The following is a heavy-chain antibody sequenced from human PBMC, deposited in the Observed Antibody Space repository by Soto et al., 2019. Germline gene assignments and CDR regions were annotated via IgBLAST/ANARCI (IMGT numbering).Heavy chain of an antibody. CDR3: ARDIPKGACYFDS. V-gene: IGHV3-48*04. CDR1: GFTFSSYS. J-gene: IGHJ4*02. Sequence: GGSLRLSCAASGFTFSSYSMNWVRQAPGKGLEWVSYISSSSSTIYYADSVKGRFTIYRDNTGNSLILQMNNLRAEDTAVYYCARDIPKGACYFDSWGQGTLVTVSS. CDR2: ISSSSSTI. D-gene: IGHD1-26*01.